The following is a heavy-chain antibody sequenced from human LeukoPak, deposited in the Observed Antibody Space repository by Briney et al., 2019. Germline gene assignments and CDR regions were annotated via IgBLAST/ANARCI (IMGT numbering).Heavy chain of an antibody. D-gene: IGHD3-16*01. V-gene: IGHV4-4*08. Sequence: SETLSLTCTLSGGSISGYYWSWIRQPPGKGLEWIGYIYSSGTTYYNPSLKSRVTISVDTSKNQFSLKLSSVTAADTAVYYCARLDSIHLITYWGQGTLVTVSS. J-gene: IGHJ4*02. CDR1: GGSISGYY. CDR2: IYSSGTT. CDR3: ARLDSIHLITY.